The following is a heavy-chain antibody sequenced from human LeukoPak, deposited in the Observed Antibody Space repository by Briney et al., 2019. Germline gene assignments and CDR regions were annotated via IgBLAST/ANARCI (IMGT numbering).Heavy chain of an antibody. Sequence: GGSLRLSCAASGFTFSSYWMTWVRKAPGTGLEWVSNINGDGSIENYVHSVRGRFSIFRDNAKDALYLQMNSLRVGDTAIYYCARDPIVGDTGGGDYWGQGTLVTVSS. CDR2: INGDGSIE. D-gene: IGHD1-26*01. CDR3: ARDPIVGDTGGGDY. J-gene: IGHJ4*02. V-gene: IGHV3-7*01. CDR1: GFTFSSYW.